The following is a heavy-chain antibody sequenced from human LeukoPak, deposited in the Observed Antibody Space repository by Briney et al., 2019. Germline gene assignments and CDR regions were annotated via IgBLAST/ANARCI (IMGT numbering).Heavy chain of an antibody. Sequence: SETLSLTCAVYGGSFSGYYWSWIRQPPGKGLEWIGEINHSGSTNYNPSLKSRVTISVDTSKNQFSLKLSSVTAADTAVYYCATYYSSSWYGGQGAFDIWGQGTMVTVSS. CDR2: INHSGST. CDR1: GGSFSGYY. J-gene: IGHJ3*02. V-gene: IGHV4-34*01. CDR3: ATYYSSSWYGGQGAFDI. D-gene: IGHD6-13*01.